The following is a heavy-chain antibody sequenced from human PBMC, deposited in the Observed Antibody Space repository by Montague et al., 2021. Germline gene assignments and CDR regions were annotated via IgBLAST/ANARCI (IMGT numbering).Heavy chain of an antibody. J-gene: IGHJ5*02. D-gene: IGHD6-6*01. CDR1: GGPIRSYY. Sequence: SETLSLTCTISGGPIRSYYWNWIRQPPGKGLEWIGYIYYSGSTNYNPSLKSRVNISLDTSNCQFSLNLRSVTAADTAVYYCARALAARWWFDPWGQGTLVTVSS. CDR2: IYYSGST. V-gene: IGHV4-59*01. CDR3: ARALAARWWFDP.